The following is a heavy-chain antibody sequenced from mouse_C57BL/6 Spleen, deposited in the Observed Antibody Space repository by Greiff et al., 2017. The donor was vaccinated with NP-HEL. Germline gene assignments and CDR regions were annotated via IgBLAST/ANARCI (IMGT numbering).Heavy chain of an antibody. CDR2: INPGSGGT. CDR3: ARWDYGSSYWYFDV. J-gene: IGHJ1*03. Sequence: VQLQESGAELVRPGTSVKVSCKASGYAFTNYLIEWVKQRPGQGLEWIGVINPGSGGTNYNEKFKGKATLTADKSSSTAYMQLSSVTSEDSAVYFCARWDYGSSYWYFDVWGTGTTVTVSS. CDR1: GYAFTNYL. D-gene: IGHD1-1*01. V-gene: IGHV1-54*01.